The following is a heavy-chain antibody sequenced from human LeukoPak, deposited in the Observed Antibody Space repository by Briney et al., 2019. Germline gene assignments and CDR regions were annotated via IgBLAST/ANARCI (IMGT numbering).Heavy chain of an antibody. CDR1: GFTFRSYG. CDR2: IWYDGSNK. J-gene: IGHJ3*02. V-gene: IGHV3-33*01. CDR3: ARDTGGELELRSTFGI. D-gene: IGHD1-7*01. Sequence: PGRSLRLSCAASGFTFRSYGMHWVRQAPGKGLEWVAVIWYDGSNKYYADSIEGRFSISRDNSKTPLYLQMHSLRAEDTAVYYCARDTGGELELRSTFGIWGQGTMVTVSS.